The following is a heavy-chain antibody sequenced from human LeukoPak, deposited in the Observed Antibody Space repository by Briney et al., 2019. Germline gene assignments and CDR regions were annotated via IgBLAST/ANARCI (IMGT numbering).Heavy chain of an antibody. V-gene: IGHV4-59*01. CDR3: AREANRFPIHAFDI. Sequence: SETLSLTCAVSGGSISSYYWSWIRQPPGKGLERIGYIYYSGSTNYNPSLKSRVTISVDTSKNQFSLKLSSVTAADTAVYYCAREANRFPIHAFDIWGQGTMVTVSS. CDR1: GGSISSYY. J-gene: IGHJ3*02. CDR2: IYYSGST. D-gene: IGHD1-14*01.